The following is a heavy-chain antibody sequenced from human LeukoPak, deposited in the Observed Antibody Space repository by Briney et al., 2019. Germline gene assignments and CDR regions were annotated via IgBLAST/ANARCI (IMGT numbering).Heavy chain of an antibody. V-gene: IGHV5-51*01. D-gene: IGHD3-16*02. CDR2: IYPGDSDT. J-gene: IGHJ4*02. Sequence: GESLKISCKGSGHSITNYWIGWVRQMPGKGLEWMGIIYPGDSDTRYSPSFQGQVTISADKSISTAYLQWSSLKASDTAMYYCARLKGDKYCSSTSCPNDYVWGSYRFDYWGQGTLVTVSS. CDR1: GHSITNYW. CDR3: ARLKGDKYCSSTSCPNDYVWGSYRFDY.